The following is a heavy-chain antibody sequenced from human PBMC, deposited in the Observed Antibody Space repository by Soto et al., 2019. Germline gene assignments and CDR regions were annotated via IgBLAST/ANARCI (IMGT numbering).Heavy chain of an antibody. CDR3: AREGRVVVSKVFDY. D-gene: IGHD3-22*01. CDR1: GGSISSGGYY. CDR2: IYYSGST. V-gene: IGHV4-31*03. J-gene: IGHJ4*02. Sequence: SLTCTVSGGSISSGGYYWSWIRQHPGKGLEWIGYIYYSGSTYYNPSLKSRVTISVDTSKNQFSLKLSSVTAADTAVYYCAREGRVVVSKVFDYWGQGTLVTVSS.